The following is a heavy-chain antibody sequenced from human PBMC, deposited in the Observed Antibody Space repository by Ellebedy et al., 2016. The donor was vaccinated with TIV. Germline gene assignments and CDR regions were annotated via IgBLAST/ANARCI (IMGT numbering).Heavy chain of an antibody. CDR2: ILSDGSDK. Sequence: PGGSLRLSCAASGFTFNTHAIHWVRQAPGRGLEWVAFILSDGSDKYYADSVKGRFTISRDNSKNTVYLQMNSLRADDTAVYYCVRGREDYDDYRLGHWGQGTLVTVSS. V-gene: IGHV3-30*02. CDR1: GFTFNTHA. CDR3: VRGREDYDDYRLGH. J-gene: IGHJ1*01. D-gene: IGHD4-17*01.